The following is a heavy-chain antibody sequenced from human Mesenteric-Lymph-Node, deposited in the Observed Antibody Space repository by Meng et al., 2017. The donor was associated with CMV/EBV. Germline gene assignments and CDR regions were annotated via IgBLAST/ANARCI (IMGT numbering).Heavy chain of an antibody. CDR1: GYTFTGYY. Sequence: ASVKVSCKASGYTFTGYYMHWVRQAPGQGLEWMGWINPNSGGTNYAQKFQGRVTMTRDTSISTAYMELSRLRSDDTAVYYCARPAYSSSPTWFDPWGQGTLVTVSS. J-gene: IGHJ5*02. CDR3: ARPAYSSSPTWFDP. CDR2: INPNSGGT. D-gene: IGHD6-6*01. V-gene: IGHV1-2*02.